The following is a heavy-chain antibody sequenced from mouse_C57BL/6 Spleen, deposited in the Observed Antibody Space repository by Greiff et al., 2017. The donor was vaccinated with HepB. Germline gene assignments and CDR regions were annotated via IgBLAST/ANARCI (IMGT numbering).Heavy chain of an antibody. D-gene: IGHD1-1*01. CDR3: ARGGLRWYFDV. Sequence: VQLQQSGPELVKPGASVKISCKASGYTFTDYYMNWVKQSHGKSLEWIGDINPNNGGTSYNQKFKGKATLTVDKYSSTAYMELRSLTSEDSAVYYCARGGLRWYFDVWGTGTTVTVSS. J-gene: IGHJ1*03. V-gene: IGHV1-26*01. CDR1: GYTFTDYY. CDR2: INPNNGGT.